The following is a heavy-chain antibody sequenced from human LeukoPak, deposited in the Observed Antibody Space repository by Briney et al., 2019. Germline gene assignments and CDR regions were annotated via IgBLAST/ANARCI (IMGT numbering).Heavy chain of an antibody. CDR2: INPNSGGT. V-gene: IGHV1-2*02. CDR1: GYTFTGYY. Sequence: ASVKVSCKASGYTFTGYYMHWVRQAPGQGLEWMGWINPNSGGTNYAQKFQGRVTMTRDTSISTAYMELSRLRSDDTAVYYCARGWRGGYSRSDAFDIWGQGTMVTVSS. J-gene: IGHJ3*02. D-gene: IGHD4-11*01. CDR3: ARGWRGGYSRSDAFDI.